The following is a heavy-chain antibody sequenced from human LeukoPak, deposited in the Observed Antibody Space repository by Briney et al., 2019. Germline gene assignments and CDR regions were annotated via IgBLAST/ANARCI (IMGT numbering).Heavy chain of an antibody. CDR2: INPNSGDT. Sequence: ASVKLSCTASGYTFTAYFMYWVRQAPGQGLEWMGWINPNSGDTKYAQNFQGRVTITRDPSTTTDYIQLHSLTSDDTAVYYCARIMIRGVWYIDYWGQGTLVTVSS. V-gene: IGHV1-2*02. CDR3: ARIMIRGVWYIDY. CDR1: GYTFTAYF. J-gene: IGHJ4*02. D-gene: IGHD3-10*01.